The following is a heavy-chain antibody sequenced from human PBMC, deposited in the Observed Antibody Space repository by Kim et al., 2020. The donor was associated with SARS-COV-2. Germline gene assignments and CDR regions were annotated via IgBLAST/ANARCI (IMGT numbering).Heavy chain of an antibody. Sequence: GGSLRLSCAASGFTFSSYSMNWVRQAPGKGLEWVSSISSSSSYIYYADSVKGRFTISRDNAKNSLYLQMNSLRAEDTAVYYCARVAAAGVPGYYFDYGGQGTLVTVSS. D-gene: IGHD6-13*01. V-gene: IGHV3-21*01. CDR2: ISSSSSYI. CDR3: ARVAAAGVPGYYFDY. CDR1: GFTFSSYS. J-gene: IGHJ4*02.